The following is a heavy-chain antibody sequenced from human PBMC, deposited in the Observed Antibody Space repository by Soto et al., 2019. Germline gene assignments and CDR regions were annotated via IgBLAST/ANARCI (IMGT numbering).Heavy chain of an antibody. V-gene: IGHV1-58*01. CDR1: GFTFTSSP. CDR3: AADATAWQQMVPSDY. CDR2: IAVGSGYA. Sequence: SVKVSCKSSGFTFTSSPFHCVRQPRGRRLEWTGWIAVGSGYATYAQRFQDRGTLTRDMYTATTYMELSRLTSEDTAIYYCAADATAWQQMVPSDYWGQGTLVTVSS. D-gene: IGHD2-8*01. J-gene: IGHJ4*02.